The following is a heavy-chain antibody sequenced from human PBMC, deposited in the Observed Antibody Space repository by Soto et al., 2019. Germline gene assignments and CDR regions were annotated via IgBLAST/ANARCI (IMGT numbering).Heavy chain of an antibody. CDR3: ARDTPRYGGNGERIYYYFGMDV. CDR2: INSDGSST. D-gene: IGHD4-17*01. J-gene: IGHJ6*02. Sequence: GGSLRLSCAASGFTFSSYWMHWVRQAPGKGLVWVSRINSDGSSTSYADSVKGRFTISRDNAKNTLYLQMNSLRAEDTAVYYCARDTPRYGGNGERIYYYFGMDVWGQGTPVTVYS. V-gene: IGHV3-74*01. CDR1: GFTFSSYW.